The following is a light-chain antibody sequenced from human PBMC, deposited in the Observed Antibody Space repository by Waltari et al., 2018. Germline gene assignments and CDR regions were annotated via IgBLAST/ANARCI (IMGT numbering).Light chain of an antibody. Sequence: EMVVTQSPATLSLSPGERATLSCRTSQTLGTSLAWYQQRPGQAPRLLIYRASTRATGIPDRVSGSGSESEFTLTISSLQSEDVALYYCQQYNNWPPGTFGQGTKVEI. CDR3: QQYNNWPPGT. CDR1: QTLGTS. CDR2: RAS. J-gene: IGKJ1*01. V-gene: IGKV3-15*01.